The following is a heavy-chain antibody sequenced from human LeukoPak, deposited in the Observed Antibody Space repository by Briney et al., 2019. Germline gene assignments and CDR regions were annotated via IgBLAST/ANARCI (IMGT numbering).Heavy chain of an antibody. CDR3: ARSGPGSTSSFDY. D-gene: IGHD2-2*01. CDR1: GYTFTRYG. CDR2: ISAYNANT. V-gene: IGHV1-18*03. Sequence: ASVKVSCKASGYTFTRYGVNWVRQAPGQGLEWMGWISAYNANTNYAQKVQGRVTMTADTSTSTVYMELRSLTSDDMAFYYCARSGPGSTSSFDYWGQGTLVTVSS. J-gene: IGHJ4*02.